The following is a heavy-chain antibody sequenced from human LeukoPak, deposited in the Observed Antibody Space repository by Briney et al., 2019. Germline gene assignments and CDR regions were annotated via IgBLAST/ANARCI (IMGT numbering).Heavy chain of an antibody. CDR3: AKDHPLYYYDSSGYYFTAFDI. Sequence: PGGSLRLSCAASGFTFTTYAMSWVRQAPGKGPEWVSAISGISGITYYADSVKGRFTISRDISKNTLYLQMNSLRAEDTAIYYCAKDHPLYYYDSSGYYFTAFDIWGQGTMVTVSS. D-gene: IGHD3-22*01. V-gene: IGHV3-23*01. CDR2: ISGISGIT. CDR1: GFTFTTYA. J-gene: IGHJ3*02.